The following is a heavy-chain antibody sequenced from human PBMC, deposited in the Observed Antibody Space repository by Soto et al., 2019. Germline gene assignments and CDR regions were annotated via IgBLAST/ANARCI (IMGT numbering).Heavy chain of an antibody. CDR1: GFTFSSYA. J-gene: IGHJ5*02. Sequence: GGSLRLSCAASGFTFSSYAMHWVRQAPGKGLEYVSAIKQDGSEKYYADSVKGRFTISRDNAKNSLYLQMNSLRAEDTAVYYCARDPGPQYYDFWSGYYTSWFDPWGQGTLVTVSS. CDR2: IKQDGSEK. D-gene: IGHD3-3*01. V-gene: IGHV3-7*03. CDR3: ARDPGPQYYDFWSGYYTSWFDP.